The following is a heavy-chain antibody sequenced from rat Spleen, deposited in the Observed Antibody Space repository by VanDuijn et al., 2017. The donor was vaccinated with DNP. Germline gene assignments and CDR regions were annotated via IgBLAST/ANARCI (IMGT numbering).Heavy chain of an antibody. CDR1: GYSITSNY. Sequence: EVQLQESGPGLVKPSQSLFLTCSVTGYSITSNYWAWIRKFPGNKMEWMGYISYSGSTSYNPSLKSRISITRDTSENQFFLHLNSVTTEDTATYYCARWVRYFDSWGQGVMVTVSS. J-gene: IGHJ2*01. CDR2: ISYSGST. D-gene: IGHD1-1*01. V-gene: IGHV3-1*01. CDR3: ARWVRYFDS.